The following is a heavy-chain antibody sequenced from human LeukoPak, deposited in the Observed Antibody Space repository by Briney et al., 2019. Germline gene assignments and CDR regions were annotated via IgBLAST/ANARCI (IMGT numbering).Heavy chain of an antibody. Sequence: PGGSLRLSCAASGLTLSSYAMSWVRQAPGKGLEWVSSISSTGNTIYYADSVKGRFTISRDNAKNSLYLQMSSLKTEDTAVYYCARDRIAVAGTLWGQGTLVTVSS. CDR2: ISSTGNTI. V-gene: IGHV3-48*03. CDR3: ARDRIAVAGTL. D-gene: IGHD6-19*01. J-gene: IGHJ4*02. CDR1: GLTLSSYA.